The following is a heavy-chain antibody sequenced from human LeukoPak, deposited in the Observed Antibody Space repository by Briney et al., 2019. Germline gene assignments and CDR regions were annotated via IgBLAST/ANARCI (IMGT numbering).Heavy chain of an antibody. CDR3: VRDLGGRSGH. J-gene: IGHJ4*02. Sequence: GGSLRLSCAASGFTFSSNWTHWVRQAPGKGLVWVSRINEDGSATNYADSVKGRSTIFRDNAKNTLYLQMNSLRAEDTAVYYCVRDLGGRSGHWGQGTLVTVSS. CDR2: INEDGSAT. V-gene: IGHV3-74*01. D-gene: IGHD1-26*01. CDR1: GFTFSSNW.